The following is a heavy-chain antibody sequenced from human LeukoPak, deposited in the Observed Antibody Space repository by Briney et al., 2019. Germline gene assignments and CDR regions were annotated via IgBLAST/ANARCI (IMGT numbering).Heavy chain of an antibody. CDR2: INHSGNT. CDR1: GGSFSGYY. CDR3: ARGLSVAGTDWFDP. J-gene: IGHJ5*02. D-gene: IGHD6-19*01. V-gene: IGHV4-34*01. Sequence: SETLSLTCAVYGGSFSGYYWSWIRQPPGKGLEWIGEINHSGNTNYNPSLKSRVTISVDTSKNQFSLKLSSVTAADTAVYYCARGLSVAGTDWFDPWGQGTLVTVSS.